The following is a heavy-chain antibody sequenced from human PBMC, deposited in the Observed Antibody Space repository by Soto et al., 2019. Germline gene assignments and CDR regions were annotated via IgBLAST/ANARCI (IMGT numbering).Heavy chain of an antibody. Sequence: GASVKVSCKVSGYTLTELSMHWVRQAPGKGLEWMGGFDPEDGETIYAQKFQGRVTMTEDTSTDTAYMELSSLGSEDTAVYYCATIDNSGYPLDYWGQGTLVTVSS. CDR3: ATIDNSGYPLDY. CDR2: FDPEDGET. V-gene: IGHV1-24*01. CDR1: GYTLTELS. D-gene: IGHD3-22*01. J-gene: IGHJ4*02.